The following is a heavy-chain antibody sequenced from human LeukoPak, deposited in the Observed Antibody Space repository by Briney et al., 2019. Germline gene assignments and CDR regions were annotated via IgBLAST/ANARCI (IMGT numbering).Heavy chain of an antibody. D-gene: IGHD3-22*01. CDR2: ISGSGGST. CDR3: VKNARGSSRSRFDY. V-gene: IGHV3-23*01. CDR1: GFTFSSYA. J-gene: IGHJ4*02. Sequence: PGGSLRLSCAASGFTFSSYAMSWVRQAPGKGLEWVSAISGSGGSTYYTDSVKGRFTISRDNSKNTLYLQMNSLRAEDTAVYYCVKNARGSSRSRFDYWGQGTLVTVSS.